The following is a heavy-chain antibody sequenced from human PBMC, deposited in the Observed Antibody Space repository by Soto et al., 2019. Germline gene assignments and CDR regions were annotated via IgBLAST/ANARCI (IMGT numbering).Heavy chain of an antibody. V-gene: IGHV3-74*01. CDR1: GFTFSSRW. D-gene: IGHD3-10*01. CDR3: AAELVAGSGSLGH. CDR2: IRHDGADS. Sequence: EVQLVESGGGSAQPGGSLRLSCAASGFTFSSRWMHWVRQDPGKGLQWVSRIRHDGADSNYVDFVGGRFTISRDNTKNTLHLQMNSLRDEDTAVYFCAAELVAGSGSLGHWGQGTLVTVSS. J-gene: IGHJ4*02.